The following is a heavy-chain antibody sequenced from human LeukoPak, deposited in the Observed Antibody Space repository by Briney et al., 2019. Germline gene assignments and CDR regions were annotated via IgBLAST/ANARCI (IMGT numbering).Heavy chain of an antibody. Sequence: PGGSLRLSCAASGFTFSDYYMSWIRQAPGKGLEGVSYISSSGSTIYYADSVKGRFTISRDNAKNSLYLQMNSLRAEDTAVYYCARGDVDTAMVTRRSRIWFGESPYGMDVWGQGTTVTVSS. CDR2: ISSSGSTI. D-gene: IGHD5-18*01. J-gene: IGHJ6*02. CDR3: ARGDVDTAMVTRRSRIWFGESPYGMDV. V-gene: IGHV3-11*01. CDR1: GFTFSDYY.